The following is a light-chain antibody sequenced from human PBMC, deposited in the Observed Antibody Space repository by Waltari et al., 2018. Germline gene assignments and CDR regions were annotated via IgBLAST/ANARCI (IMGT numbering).Light chain of an antibody. CDR1: SSDVGAYKF. J-gene: IGLJ3*02. CDR2: EFT. CDR3: TSYTTRTTWV. Sequence: QSALTQPASVSGSPGQSITISCTGTSSDVGAYKFVSWYHQPAGEAPKPMIYEFTNRPPGGSDRFSGSKSGNTASLTISGLQAEDEADYHCTSYTTRTTWVFGGGTKLTVL. V-gene: IGLV2-14*01.